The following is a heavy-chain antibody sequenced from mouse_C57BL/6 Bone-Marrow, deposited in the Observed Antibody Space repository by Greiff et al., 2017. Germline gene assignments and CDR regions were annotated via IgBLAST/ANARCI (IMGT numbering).Heavy chain of an antibody. D-gene: IGHD2-1*01. J-gene: IGHJ4*01. CDR1: GFTFSSSG. V-gene: IGHV5-6*02. CDR2: ISSGGSYT. Sequence: EVKLVESGGDLVKPGGSLKLSCAASGFTFSSSGMSWVRQTPDKRLEWVATISSGGSYTYYPDSVKGRFTISRDNAKNTLYLQMSSLKSEDTAMYYCARRYGKRMDYWGQGTSVTGSS. CDR3: ARRYGKRMDY.